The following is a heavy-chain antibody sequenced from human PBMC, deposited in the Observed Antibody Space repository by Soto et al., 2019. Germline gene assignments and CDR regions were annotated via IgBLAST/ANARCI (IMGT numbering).Heavy chain of an antibody. CDR3: ARDRYDFWSGYYQTAHNNWFDP. V-gene: IGHV1-18*01. CDR1: GYTFTSYG. J-gene: IGHJ5*02. D-gene: IGHD3-3*01. CDR2: ISAYNGNT. Sequence: ASVKVSCKASGYTFTSYGISWVRQAPGQGLEWMGWISAYNGNTNYAQKLQGRVTMTTDTSTSTAYMELRSLRSDDTAVYYCARDRYDFWSGYYQTAHNNWFDPWGQGTLVTVSS.